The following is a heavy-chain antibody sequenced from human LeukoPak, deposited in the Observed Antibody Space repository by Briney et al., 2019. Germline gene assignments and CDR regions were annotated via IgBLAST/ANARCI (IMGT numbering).Heavy chain of an antibody. CDR1: GFTVSSNY. CDR2: IYGGGNI. J-gene: IGHJ5*02. Sequence: GGSLRLSCAASGFTVSSNYMNWVRQAPGKGLEWVSVIYGGGNIYYADSVKGRFTISRDNAKNSLYLQMNSLRAEDTAVYYCARDFREGYYDFWSGPLGNWFDPWGQGTLVTVSS. V-gene: IGHV3-53*01. CDR3: ARDFREGYYDFWSGPLGNWFDP. D-gene: IGHD3-3*01.